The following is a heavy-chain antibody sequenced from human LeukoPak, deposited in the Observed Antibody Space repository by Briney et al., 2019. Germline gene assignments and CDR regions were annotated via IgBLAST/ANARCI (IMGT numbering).Heavy chain of an antibody. Sequence: SVKVSCKASGGTFSSYAISWVRRAPGQGLEWMGRIIPILGIANYAQKFQGRVTITADKSMSTAYMELSSLRSEDTAVYYCARDRGVQHTSGWSDYWGQGTLVTVSS. J-gene: IGHJ4*02. CDR2: IIPILGIA. CDR3: ARDRGVQHTSGWSDY. V-gene: IGHV1-69*04. D-gene: IGHD6-19*01. CDR1: GGTFSSYA.